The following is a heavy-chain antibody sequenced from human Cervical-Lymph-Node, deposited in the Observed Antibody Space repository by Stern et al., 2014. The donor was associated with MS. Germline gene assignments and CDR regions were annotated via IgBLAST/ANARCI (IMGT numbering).Heavy chain of an antibody. CDR2: IYPGDSDT. V-gene: IGHV5-51*01. Sequence: EVQLVESGAEVKKPGESLKISCKGSGYSFTRYWIGWVRQMPGKGLEWMGIIYPGDSDTRYSPSFEGQVTISADKPINTAYLQWSSLKASDTAMYYCARLGNYYNSNGYSNYFDCWGQGTLVTVSS. CDR3: ARLGNYYNSNGYSNYFDC. CDR1: GYSFTRYW. J-gene: IGHJ4*02. D-gene: IGHD3-22*01.